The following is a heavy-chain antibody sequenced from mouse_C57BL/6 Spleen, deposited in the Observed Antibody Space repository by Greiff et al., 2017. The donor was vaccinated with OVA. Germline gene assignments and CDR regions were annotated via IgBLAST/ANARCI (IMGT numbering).Heavy chain of an antibody. CDR1: GFTFSSYA. CDR3: AREALGGYFDY. D-gene: IGHD4-1*01. V-gene: IGHV5-4*01. CDR2: ISDGGSYT. Sequence: EVKLQESGGGLVKPGGSLKLSCAASGFTFSSYAMSWVRQTPEKRLEWVATISDGGSYTYYPDNVKGRFTISRDNAKNNLYLQMSHLKSEDTAMYYCAREALGGYFDYWGQGTTLTVSS. J-gene: IGHJ2*01.